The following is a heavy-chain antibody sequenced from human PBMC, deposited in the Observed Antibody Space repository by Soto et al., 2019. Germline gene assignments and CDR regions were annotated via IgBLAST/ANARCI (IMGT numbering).Heavy chain of an antibody. V-gene: IGHV3-33*01. CDR1: GFTFSSYG. J-gene: IGHJ6*02. CDR3: ARVLKVAAAGTYGMDV. CDR2: IWYDGSNK. Sequence: QVQLVESGGGVVQPGRSLRLSCAASGFTFSSYGMHWVRQAPGKGLEWVAVIWYDGSNKYYADSVKGRFTISRDNSKNTLYLQMNSLRAEDTAVYYCARVLKVAAAGTYGMDVWGQGTTVTVSS. D-gene: IGHD6-13*01.